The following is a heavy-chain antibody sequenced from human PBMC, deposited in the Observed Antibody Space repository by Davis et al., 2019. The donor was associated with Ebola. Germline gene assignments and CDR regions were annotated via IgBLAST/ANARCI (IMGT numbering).Heavy chain of an antibody. D-gene: IGHD3-9*01. Sequence: SDTLSPTVAVLGGAFSGYYWSGNRQPPEKGLEWIGEINHSGSTSDNPSLKSRVTISVDTSKNQFSLKLSSVTAADTAVYYCARAKYYDILTGLLYYYYGMDVWGQGTTVTVSS. CDR2: INHSGST. CDR3: ARAKYYDILTGLLYYYYGMDV. J-gene: IGHJ6*02. V-gene: IGHV4-34*01. CDR1: GGAFSGYY.